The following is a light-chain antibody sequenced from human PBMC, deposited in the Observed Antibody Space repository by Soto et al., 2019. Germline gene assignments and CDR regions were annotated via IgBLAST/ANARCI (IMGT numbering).Light chain of an antibody. J-gene: IGKJ4*01. Sequence: EIVLTQSPATLSLSPGERATLSCRASQSVSSYLAWYQQKPGQAPRLLIYDASNRATGIPARFSGSGSGTDFTHTISRLEPEDFAIYYCQRGSNWPPVTFGGGTKVEIK. CDR2: DAS. CDR1: QSVSSY. CDR3: QRGSNWPPVT. V-gene: IGKV3-11*01.